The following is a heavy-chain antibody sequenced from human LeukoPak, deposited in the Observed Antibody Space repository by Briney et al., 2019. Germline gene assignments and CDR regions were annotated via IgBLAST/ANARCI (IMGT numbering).Heavy chain of an antibody. CDR3: AGDFSNYYYYMDV. V-gene: IGHV3-48*01. D-gene: IGHD4-11*01. Sequence: PGGSLRLSCAASGFTFSTSSMNWVREAPGKGLEWVSSISISSGGIYYADSVKGRFTISRDNAKNSLYLQMNSLRAEDTAVYYCAGDFSNYYYYMDVWGKGTTVTVSS. CDR1: GFTFSTSS. CDR2: ISISSGGI. J-gene: IGHJ6*03.